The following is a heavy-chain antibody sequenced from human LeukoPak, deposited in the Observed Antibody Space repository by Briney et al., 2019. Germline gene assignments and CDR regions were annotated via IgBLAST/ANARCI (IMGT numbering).Heavy chain of an antibody. V-gene: IGHV1-8*01. Sequence: GASVRVSCKASGYTFTSYDINWVRQAAGQGLEWMGWMNPNSGNTGYAQKFQGRITMARNTSISTAYMELSSLTSEDTAVYFLARRYDSGSYHLPHWGQGNLVTVSS. J-gene: IGHJ4*02. D-gene: IGHD3-10*01. CDR3: ARRYDSGSYHLPH. CDR1: GYTFTSYD. CDR2: MNPNSGNT.